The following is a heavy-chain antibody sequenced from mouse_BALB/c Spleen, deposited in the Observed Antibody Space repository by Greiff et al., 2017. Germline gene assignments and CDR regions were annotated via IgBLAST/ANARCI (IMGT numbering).Heavy chain of an antibody. Sequence: EVKLMESGPELVKPGASVKISCKASGYTFTDYNMHWVKQSHGKSLEWIGYIYPYNGGTGYNQKFKSKATLTVDNSSSTAYMELRSLTSEDSAVYYCASIYYGYNYAMDYWGQGTSVTVSS. D-gene: IGHD2-2*01. V-gene: IGHV1S29*02. CDR1: GYTFTDYN. CDR2: IYPYNGGT. CDR3: ASIYYGYNYAMDY. J-gene: IGHJ4*01.